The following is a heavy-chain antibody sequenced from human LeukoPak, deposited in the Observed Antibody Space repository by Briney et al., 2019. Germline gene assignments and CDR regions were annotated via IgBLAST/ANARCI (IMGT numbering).Heavy chain of an antibody. J-gene: IGHJ4*02. CDR1: GFTVSSNY. V-gene: IGHV3-66*04. D-gene: IGHD1-26*01. CDR3: ARQAHLRGSSYFDY. Sequence: PGGSLRLSCAASGFTVSSNYMSWVRQAPGKGLEWVSVIYSGGSTYYPDSVKGRFTISRDNSKNTLYLQMNSLRAEDTAVYYCARQAHLRGSSYFDYWGQGTLVTVSS. CDR2: IYSGGST.